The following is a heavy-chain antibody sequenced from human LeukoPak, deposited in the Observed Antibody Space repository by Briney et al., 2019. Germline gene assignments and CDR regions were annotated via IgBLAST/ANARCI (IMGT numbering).Heavy chain of an antibody. Sequence: PGGSLRLSCTASGFTFGDHYVTWVRQAPGKGLEWVGFIRSKAYGGTTEYATSVKGRFTISRDDSKSIAYLQLNSLQTEDTAVYYCTSRYYGRDCRGDYFDYWGQGTLVTVSS. V-gene: IGHV3-49*04. D-gene: IGHD2-21*02. J-gene: IGHJ4*02. CDR2: IRSKAYGGTT. CDR3: TSRYYGRDCRGDYFDY. CDR1: GFTFGDHY.